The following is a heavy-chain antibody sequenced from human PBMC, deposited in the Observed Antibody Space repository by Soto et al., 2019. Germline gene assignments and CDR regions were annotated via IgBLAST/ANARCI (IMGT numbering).Heavy chain of an antibody. Sequence: SVKVSCKASGGLFSSFAISWVRQAPGQGLEWMGGIIPVFGTTNYAQKFQGRVTITADESTNTAYMELSSLGSDDTAMYYCGRGGGPYVWFNEFWGQGTQVTVSS. V-gene: IGHV1-69*13. CDR1: GGLFSSFA. CDR3: GRGGGPYVWFNEF. D-gene: IGHD3-16*01. J-gene: IGHJ4*02. CDR2: IIPVFGTT.